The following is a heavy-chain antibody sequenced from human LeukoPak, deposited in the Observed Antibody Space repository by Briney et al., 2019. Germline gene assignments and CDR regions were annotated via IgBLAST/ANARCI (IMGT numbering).Heavy chain of an antibody. D-gene: IGHD2-15*01. Sequence: GGSLRLSCAASGFNFRSFGMHWVRQAPGKGLEWVAVIGNHGNAKFYADPVKGRFTISRDNSKNTVYLQVNSLRAEDTAVYYCARDSVVRIWGQGTMVTVSS. CDR3: ARDSVVRI. J-gene: IGHJ3*02. CDR2: IGNHGNAK. V-gene: IGHV3-33*08. CDR1: GFNFRSFG.